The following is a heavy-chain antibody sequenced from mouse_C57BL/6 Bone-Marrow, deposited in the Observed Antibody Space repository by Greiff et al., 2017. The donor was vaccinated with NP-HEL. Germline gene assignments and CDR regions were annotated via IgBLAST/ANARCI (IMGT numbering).Heavy chain of an antibody. D-gene: IGHD2-4*01. CDR3: ARGDYDYERFAY. V-gene: IGHV1-20*01. J-gene: IGHJ3*01. Sequence: EVKLVESGPELVKPGDSVKISCKASGYSFTGYFMNWVMQSHGKSLEWIGRINPYNGDTFYNQKFKGKATLTVDKSSSTAHMELRSLTSEDSAVYYCARGDYDYERFAYWGQGTLVTVSA. CDR1: GYSFTGYF. CDR2: INPYNGDT.